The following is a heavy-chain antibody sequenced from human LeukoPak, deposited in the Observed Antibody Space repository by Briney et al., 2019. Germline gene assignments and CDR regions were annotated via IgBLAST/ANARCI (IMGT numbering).Heavy chain of an antibody. CDR2: MNPNSGNT. J-gene: IGHJ3*02. CDR1: GYTFTSDD. V-gene: IGHV1-8*01. CDR3: ARPYPRLDDAFDI. D-gene: IGHD3-16*01. Sequence: ASVKVSCKASGYTFTSDDINWVRQATGQGLEWMGWMNPNSGNTGYAHKFQGRVTMTRNTSISTAYMELSSLRSEDTAVYYCARPYPRLDDAFDIWGQGTMVTVSS.